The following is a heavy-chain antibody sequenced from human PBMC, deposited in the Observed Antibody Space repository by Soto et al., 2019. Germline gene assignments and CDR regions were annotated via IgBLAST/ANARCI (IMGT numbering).Heavy chain of an antibody. Sequence: GASVKVSCKASGFTFTSSAVQWVRQARGQRLEWIGWTVVGSGNTNYAQKFQERVTITRDMSTSTAYMELSSLRSEDTAVYYCTAGVLRYFDWLGGFDYSYYGMDVWGQGTTVTVSS. CDR3: TAGVLRYFDWLGGFDYSYYGMDV. CDR1: GFTFTSSA. J-gene: IGHJ6*02. D-gene: IGHD3-9*01. CDR2: TVVGSGNT. V-gene: IGHV1-58*01.